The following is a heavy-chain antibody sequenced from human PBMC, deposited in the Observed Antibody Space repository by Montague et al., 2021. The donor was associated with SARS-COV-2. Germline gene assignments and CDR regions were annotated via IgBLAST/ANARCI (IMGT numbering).Heavy chain of an antibody. Sequence: SETLSLTCAVYVGSFSGYYWSWIRQPPGKGLEWIGEINHIVSTNYNPSLKSRVTISVDTSKNQFSLKLSSVDAADTAVYYCAIPMVRGFSRSFDIWGQGTMVTVSS. D-gene: IGHD3-10*01. CDR3: AIPMVRGFSRSFDI. CDR1: VGSFSGYY. J-gene: IGHJ3*02. CDR2: INHIVST. V-gene: IGHV4-34*01.